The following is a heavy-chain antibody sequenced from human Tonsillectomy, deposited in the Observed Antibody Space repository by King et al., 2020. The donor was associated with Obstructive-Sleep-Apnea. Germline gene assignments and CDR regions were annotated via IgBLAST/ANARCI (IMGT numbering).Heavy chain of an antibody. D-gene: IGHD4-17*01. CDR2: ISDSGGST. V-gene: IGHV3-23*04. CDR1: GFTFNSYA. CDR3: AKIDYGDYLSFDY. Sequence: VQLVESGGGLVQPGGSLRLSCAASGFTFNSYAMSWVRQAPGKGLEWVSTISDSGGSTYYTDSEKGRFTISGDNSKNTLYLQMNSLRAEDTAVYYCAKIDYGDYLSFDYWGQGTLVTVSS. J-gene: IGHJ4*02.